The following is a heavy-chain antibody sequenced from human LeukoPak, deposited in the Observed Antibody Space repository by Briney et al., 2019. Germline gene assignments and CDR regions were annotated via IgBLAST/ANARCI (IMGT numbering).Heavy chain of an antibody. D-gene: IGHD1-7*01. J-gene: IGHJ4*02. CDR3: ASFSITRNYYFDY. Sequence: SETLSLTCTVPGGSISSSSYYWGWIRQPPGKGLEWIGSIYYSGSTYYNPSLKSRVTISVDTSKNQFSLKLSSVTAADTAVYYCASFSITRNYYFDYWGQGTLVTVSS. CDR1: GGSISSSSYY. V-gene: IGHV4-39*07. CDR2: IYYSGST.